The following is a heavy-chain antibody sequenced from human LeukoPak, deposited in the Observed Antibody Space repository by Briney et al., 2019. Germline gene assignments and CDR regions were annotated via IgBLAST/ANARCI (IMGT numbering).Heavy chain of an antibody. CDR1: GYSFTDYY. J-gene: IGHJ4*02. D-gene: IGHD2-2*01. V-gene: IGHV1-2*02. Sequence: ASVKVSCKTSGYSFTDYYIHWVRQAPGQGLEWMGWINPNSGGTNYAQKFQGRVTMTRDTSIRTTYMDLSRLISDDTAVYYRARGVPVGLNYFDYWGQGTLVTVSS. CDR2: INPNSGGT. CDR3: ARGVPVGLNYFDY.